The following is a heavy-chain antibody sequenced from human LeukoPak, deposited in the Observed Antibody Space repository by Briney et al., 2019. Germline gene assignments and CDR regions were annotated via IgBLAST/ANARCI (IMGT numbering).Heavy chain of an antibody. V-gene: IGHV4-34*01. CDR1: GGSFSGYY. CDR3: ASFYYDFWSGYYRRYYYYGMDV. CDR2: INHSGST. J-gene: IGHJ6*02. D-gene: IGHD3-3*01. Sequence: SETLSLTCAVYGGSFSGYYWSWIRQPPGKGLEWIGEINHSGSTNYNPSLKSRVTIPVDTSKNQFSLKLSSVTAADTAVYYCASFYYDFWSGYYRRYYYYGMDVWGQGTTVTVSS.